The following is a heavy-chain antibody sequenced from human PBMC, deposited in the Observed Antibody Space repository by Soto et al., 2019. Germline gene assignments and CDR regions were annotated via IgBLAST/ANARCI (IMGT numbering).Heavy chain of an antibody. CDR3: ARPLEAAAAFDI. Sequence: PGESLKISCKASGYTFTTYWIGWVRQMPGKGLEWMGLIYPSDSDTGYSPSFQGQVTISADKSIGTAYLQWSSLKASDTALYYCARPLEAAAAFDIWGQGTMVT. V-gene: IGHV5-51*01. D-gene: IGHD6-25*01. CDR2: IYPSDSDT. J-gene: IGHJ3*02. CDR1: GYTFTTYW.